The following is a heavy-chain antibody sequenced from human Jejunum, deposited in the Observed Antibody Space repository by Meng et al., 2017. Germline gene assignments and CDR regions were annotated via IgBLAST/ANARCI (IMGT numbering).Heavy chain of an antibody. CDR1: GFTFDTYA. D-gene: IGHD3-22*01. J-gene: IGHJ3*01. V-gene: IGHV3-23*01. CDR2: INEGGYT. Sequence: GGSLRLSCAASGFTFDTYAMIWVRQIPGLGLEWISTINEGGYTYYADSVKGRFTISRDDSKNTHYLHMNRLSAEDTAIYYCAKSSSSGYDALDYWGQGTMVTVSS. CDR3: AKSSSSGYDALDY.